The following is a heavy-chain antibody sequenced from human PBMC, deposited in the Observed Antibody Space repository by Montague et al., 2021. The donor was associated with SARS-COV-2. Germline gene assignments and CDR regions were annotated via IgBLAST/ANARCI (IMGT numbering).Heavy chain of an antibody. V-gene: IGHV4-34*01. CDR1: GGSFSGYY. D-gene: IGHD3-10*01. CDR2: INHSGST. J-gene: IGHJ3*02. Sequence: SETLSLTCAVYGGSFSGYYWSWIRQPPGKGLEWIGEINHSGSTNYNPSLKSQVTISVDTPKNQFSLKLSPVTAADTAVYYCAIPMVRGFSRAFDIWGQGTMVTVSS. CDR3: AIPMVRGFSRAFDI.